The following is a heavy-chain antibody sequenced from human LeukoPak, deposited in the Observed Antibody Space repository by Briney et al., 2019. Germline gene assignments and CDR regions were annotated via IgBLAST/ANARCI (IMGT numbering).Heavy chain of an antibody. CDR3: ARDTGTRGPSGSGSHYYYGMDV. Sequence: PGGSLRLSCAASGFTFSSYAMHWVRQAPGKGLEWVAVISYDGSNKYYADSVKGRFTISRDNSKNTLYLQMNSLRAEDTAVYYCARDTGTRGPSGSGSHYYYGMDVWGQGTTATVSS. D-gene: IGHD3-10*01. V-gene: IGHV3-30-3*01. CDR1: GFTFSSYA. J-gene: IGHJ6*02. CDR2: ISYDGSNK.